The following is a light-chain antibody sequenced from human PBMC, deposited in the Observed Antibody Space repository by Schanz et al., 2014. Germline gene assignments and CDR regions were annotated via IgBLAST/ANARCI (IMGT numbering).Light chain of an antibody. J-gene: IGKJ1*01. V-gene: IGKV1-27*01. CDR1: QGISHY. Sequence: DIQMTQSPSSLSASVGDRVTITCRASQGISHYLAWYQQKPGKVPKLLIYAASTLQSGVPSRFSGRGSGTDFTLTISSLQPEDVATYYCQKYNGAPPWTFGQGTKVEIK. CDR2: AAS. CDR3: QKYNGAPPWT.